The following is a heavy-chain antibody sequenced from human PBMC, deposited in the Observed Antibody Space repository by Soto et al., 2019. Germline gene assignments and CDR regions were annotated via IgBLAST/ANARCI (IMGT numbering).Heavy chain of an antibody. D-gene: IGHD3-22*01. J-gene: IGHJ3*02. CDR1: GFTFSSYG. V-gene: IGHV3-33*01. Sequence: LRLSCAASGFTFSSYGMHWVRQAPGKGLEWVAVIWYDGSNKYYADSVKGRFTISRDNSKNTLYLQMNSLRAEDTAVYYCARDPSSGYPDAFDIWGQGTMVTVSS. CDR2: IWYDGSNK. CDR3: ARDPSSGYPDAFDI.